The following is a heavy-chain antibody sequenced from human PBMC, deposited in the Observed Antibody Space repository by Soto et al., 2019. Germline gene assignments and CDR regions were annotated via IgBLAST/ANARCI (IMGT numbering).Heavy chain of an antibody. CDR3: ARVPLVVVAANPDY. CDR1: WGSIINLGCY. CDR2: IYYSGST. D-gene: IGHD2-15*01. J-gene: IGHJ4*02. Sequence: SVPLSVTWSVVWGSIINLGCYWISIRQSPGRGLEWIGYIYYSGSTYYNPSLKSRVTISVDTSKNQFSLKLSSVTAADTAVYYCARVPLVVVAANPDYWGQGTLVTVSS. V-gene: IGHV4-30-4*02.